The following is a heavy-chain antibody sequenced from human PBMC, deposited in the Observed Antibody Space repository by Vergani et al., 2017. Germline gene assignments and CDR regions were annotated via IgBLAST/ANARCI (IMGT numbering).Heavy chain of an antibody. CDR2: IYTSGST. Sequence: QVQLQESGPGLVKPSQTLSLTCTVPGGSISSGSYYWSWIRQPAGKGLDWLGRIYTSGSTNYNPSLKSRVTMSVDTSKNQFSLKLSSVTAADTAVYYCAGDLVGAIEGVGYNWFDPWGQGTLVTVSS. J-gene: IGHJ5*02. D-gene: IGHD2-2*02. V-gene: IGHV4-61*02. CDR3: AGDLVGAIEGVGYNWFDP. CDR1: GGSISSGSYY.